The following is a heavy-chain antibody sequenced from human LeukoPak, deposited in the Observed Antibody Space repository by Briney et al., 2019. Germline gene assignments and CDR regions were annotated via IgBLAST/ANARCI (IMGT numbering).Heavy chain of an antibody. V-gene: IGHV3-30*02. CDR2: IRNDGSNE. CDR3: AKDRWAAAVGSDY. J-gene: IGHJ4*02. Sequence: RTGGSLRLSCAAAGFTFSSYGMQWVRQAPGSGLEWVTFIRNDGSNEYYADSVKGRFTISRDNSKNTLYLQMNSLRAEDTAVYYCAKDRWAAAVGSDYWGQGTLVTVSS. D-gene: IGHD6-13*01. CDR1: GFTFSSYG.